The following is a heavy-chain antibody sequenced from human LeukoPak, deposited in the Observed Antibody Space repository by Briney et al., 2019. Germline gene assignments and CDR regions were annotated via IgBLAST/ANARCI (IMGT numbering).Heavy chain of an antibody. V-gene: IGHV3-23*01. J-gene: IGHJ4*02. CDR3: AKEVRPNDY. CDR2: IGGGSSST. CDR1: GFTFSNSA. D-gene: IGHD1-1*01. Sequence: GGSLRLSCAVAGFTFSNSAMCWVRQAPGEGLEWVSGIGGGSSSTYYADSVEGRFTISRDTSIDTLYLQMNSLRAEEKAVYYCAKEVRPNDYWGQGTLVTVSS.